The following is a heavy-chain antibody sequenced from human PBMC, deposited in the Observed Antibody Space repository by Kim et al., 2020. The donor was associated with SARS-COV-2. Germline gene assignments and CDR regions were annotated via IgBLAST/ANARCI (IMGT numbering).Heavy chain of an antibody. Sequence: GGSLRLSCAASGFTFSGSAMHWVRQASGKGLEWVGRIRTKANNFATAYAASVKGRFTISRDDSKNTAYLQMNSLKTEDTAVYYCTSPYGDDFHYWGQGTLVTVSS. J-gene: IGHJ4*02. V-gene: IGHV3-73*01. D-gene: IGHD4-17*01. CDR3: TSPYGDDFHY. CDR1: GFTFSGSA. CDR2: IRTKANNFAT.